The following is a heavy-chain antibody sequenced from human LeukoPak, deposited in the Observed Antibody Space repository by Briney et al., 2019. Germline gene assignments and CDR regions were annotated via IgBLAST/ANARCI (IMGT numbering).Heavy chain of an antibody. CDR2: ISKDGSST. D-gene: IGHD6-19*01. CDR1: GSTFSSNW. Sequence: GGSLRLSCAASGSTFSSNWIHWVRQAPGKGLVWVSRISKDGSSTSYADSVKGRFTISRDNAKNTLYLQMSSLRAENTAVYYCAASMAGFNWFDPWGQGTLVTVSS. CDR3: AASMAGFNWFDP. V-gene: IGHV3-74*01. J-gene: IGHJ5*02.